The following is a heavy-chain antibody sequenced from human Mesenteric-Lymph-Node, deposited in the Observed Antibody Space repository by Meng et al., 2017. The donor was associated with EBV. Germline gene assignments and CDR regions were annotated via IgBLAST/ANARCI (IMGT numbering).Heavy chain of an antibody. J-gene: IGHJ4*02. D-gene: IGHD3-22*01. V-gene: IGHV1-18*01. Sequence: QVPLEQSGAEVKKPGASVKVSCKAAGYNFNNYGITWVRQAPGQGLEWMGWISAYNGNTDYAQKLQGRVTMTKDKSTTTAYMDLRSLRSDDTAVYYCARVSDSDSSGLDYWGQGTLVTVSS. CDR1: GYNFNNYG. CDR3: ARVSDSDSSGLDY. CDR2: ISAYNGNT.